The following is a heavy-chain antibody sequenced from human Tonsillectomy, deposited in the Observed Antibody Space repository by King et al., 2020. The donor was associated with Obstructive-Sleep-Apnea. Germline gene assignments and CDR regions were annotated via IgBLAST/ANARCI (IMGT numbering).Heavy chain of an antibody. CDR2: IYYSGST. D-gene: IGHD3-10*01. CDR3: ARVPPLYGFGESSYYFDY. Sequence: QLQESGPGLVKPSETLSLTCTVSGGSISSSSYYWGWIRQPPGKGLEWIGSIYYSGSTYYNPSLKSRVTISVDTSKNQFSLKLSSVTAADTAVYYCARVPPLYGFGESSYYFDYWGQGTLVTVSS. J-gene: IGHJ4*02. CDR1: GGSISSSSYY. V-gene: IGHV4-39*07.